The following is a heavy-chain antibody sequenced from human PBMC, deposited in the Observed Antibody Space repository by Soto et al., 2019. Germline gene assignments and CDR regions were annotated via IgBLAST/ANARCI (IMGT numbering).Heavy chain of an antibody. V-gene: IGHV1-2*04. Sequence: ASVKVSCKASGYTFTGYYMHWVRQAPGQGLEWMGWINPNSGGTNYAQKFQGWVTMTRDTSISTAYMELSRLRSDDTAVYYCARGGSPYCSGGSCYPGTYYHYYMDVWGKGTTVTVSS. D-gene: IGHD2-15*01. J-gene: IGHJ6*03. CDR3: ARGGSPYCSGGSCYPGTYYHYYMDV. CDR1: GYTFTGYY. CDR2: INPNSGGT.